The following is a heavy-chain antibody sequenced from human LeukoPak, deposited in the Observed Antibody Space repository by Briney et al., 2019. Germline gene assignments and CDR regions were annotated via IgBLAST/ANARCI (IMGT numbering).Heavy chain of an antibody. Sequence: GESLKISCKASGYTFSDYWIGWVRQMPGKGPVCLGIIYPDDSDTRYSPSFQGQVTISVDKSISTAYLQWISLKASDTAMYYCARFLGDNNWAQRRHFDSWGQGTLVTVSS. CDR2: IYPDDSDT. J-gene: IGHJ5*01. CDR1: GYTFSDYW. V-gene: IGHV5-51*01. D-gene: IGHD1-20*01. CDR3: ARFLGDNNWAQRRHFDS.